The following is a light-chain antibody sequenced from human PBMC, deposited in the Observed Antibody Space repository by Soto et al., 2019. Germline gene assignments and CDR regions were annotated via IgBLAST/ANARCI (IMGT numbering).Light chain of an antibody. V-gene: IGLV2-14*03. CDR1: SSDIGGYNY. Sequence: QSALTQPASVSGSPGQSITVSCTGTSSDIGGYNYVSWYQQYPGEAPKVIIYDVSDRPSGVSNRFSGSKSGNTASLTISGLQTEDEADYYCSSYTSSSTLVGFGTGTKLTVL. J-gene: IGLJ1*01. CDR2: DVS. CDR3: SSYTSSSTLVG.